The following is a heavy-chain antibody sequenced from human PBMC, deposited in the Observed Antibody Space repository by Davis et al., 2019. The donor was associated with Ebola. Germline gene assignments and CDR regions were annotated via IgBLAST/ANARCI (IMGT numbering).Heavy chain of an antibody. CDR3: ARDNEGDGFDH. CDR2: IGTAEDI. Sequence: GESLKISCAASGFIFSRHDMHWVRQPIGRGLACVSTIGTAEDIYYADSVKGRFIISRDNAKKSFYLQMDHMRVEDTAVYYCARDNEGDGFDHWGQGVLVIVSS. J-gene: IGHJ4*02. V-gene: IGHV3-13*01. CDR1: GFIFSRHD. D-gene: IGHD1-1*01.